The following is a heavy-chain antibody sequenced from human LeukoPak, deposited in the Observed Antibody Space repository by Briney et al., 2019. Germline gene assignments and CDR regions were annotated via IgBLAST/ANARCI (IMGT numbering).Heavy chain of an antibody. Sequence: PGGSLRLSCAASGFTFSSYGMSWVRQAPGKGLEWVSAISGSGGSTYYADSVKGRFTISRGNSKNTLFLQMNSLRGEDTAMYYCARVQGGGYRTADYWGQGTLVTVSS. J-gene: IGHJ4*02. V-gene: IGHV3-23*01. CDR3: ARVQGGGYRTADY. CDR1: GFTFSSYG. CDR2: ISGSGGST. D-gene: IGHD6-19*01.